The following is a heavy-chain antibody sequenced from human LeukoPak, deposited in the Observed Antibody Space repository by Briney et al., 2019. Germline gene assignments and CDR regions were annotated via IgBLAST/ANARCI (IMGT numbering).Heavy chain of an antibody. Sequence: PSETLSLTCTVSGGSISSYYWSWIRQPPGKGLEWIGYIYYSGSTNYNPSLKSRVTISVDTSKNQFSLKLSSVTAADTAVYYCARGVFGEYPFDYWGQGTSVTVSS. V-gene: IGHV4-59*01. D-gene: IGHD3-10*02. CDR3: ARGVFGEYPFDY. CDR1: GGSISSYY. J-gene: IGHJ4*02. CDR2: IYYSGST.